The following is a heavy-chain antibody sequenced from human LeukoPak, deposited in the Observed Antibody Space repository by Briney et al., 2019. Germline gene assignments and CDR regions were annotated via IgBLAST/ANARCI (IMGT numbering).Heavy chain of an antibody. J-gene: IGHJ4*02. V-gene: IGHV3-30*04. CDR1: GFTFSSYA. D-gene: IGHD2-15*01. Sequence: GGSLRLSCAASGFTFSSYAMHWVRQAPGKGLEWVAVISYDGSNKYYADSVKGRFTISRDNSKNTLYLQMNSLRAEDTAVYYCAVLGYCSGGSCYSVGYYFDYXGQGTLVTVSS. CDR3: AVLGYCSGGSCYSVGYYFDY. CDR2: ISYDGSNK.